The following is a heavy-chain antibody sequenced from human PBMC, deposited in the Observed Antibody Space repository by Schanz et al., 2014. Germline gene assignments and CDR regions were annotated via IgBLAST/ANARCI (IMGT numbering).Heavy chain of an antibody. Sequence: QVQLVQSGAEEKKPGSSVTVSCKASGGTFSSSTLTWVRQAPGQGLEWMGRIIPILDKTNYAQKFQGRVTMTADKSTSTVYMEVSGLRSEDTAVYYCARETTIITGGAFDVWGQGTTVTVSS. CDR2: IIPILDKT. J-gene: IGHJ6*02. D-gene: IGHD3-9*01. V-gene: IGHV1-69*08. CDR1: GGTFSSST. CDR3: ARETTIITGGAFDV.